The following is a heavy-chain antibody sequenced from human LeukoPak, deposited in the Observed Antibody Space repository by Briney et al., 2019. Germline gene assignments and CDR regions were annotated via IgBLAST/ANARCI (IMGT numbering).Heavy chain of an antibody. CDR3: AGVRGRYGDYAPGWFDP. CDR1: GGTFSSYA. CDR2: IIPIFGTA. J-gene: IGHJ5*02. V-gene: IGHV1-69*05. Sequence: GASVKVSCKASGGTFSSYAISWVRQAPGQGLEWMGGIIPIFGTANYAQKFQGRVTITTDESTSTAYMELSSLRSEDTAVYDCAGVRGRYGDYAPGWFDPWGQGTLVTVSS. D-gene: IGHD4-17*01.